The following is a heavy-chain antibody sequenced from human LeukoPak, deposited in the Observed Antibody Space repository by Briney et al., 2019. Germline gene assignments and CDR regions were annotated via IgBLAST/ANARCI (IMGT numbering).Heavy chain of an antibody. CDR3: ARERGSSWKTNNNWFDP. D-gene: IGHD6-13*01. CDR1: GGSISSYY. J-gene: IGHJ5*02. V-gene: IGHV4-59*01. CDR2: IYYSGST. Sequence: SETLSLTCTVSGGSISSYYWSWIRQPPGKGLEWIGYIYYSGSTNYNPSLKNRVTISLDTSKNQFSLKLSSVTAADTAVYYCARERGSSWKTNNNWFDPWGQGTLVTVSS.